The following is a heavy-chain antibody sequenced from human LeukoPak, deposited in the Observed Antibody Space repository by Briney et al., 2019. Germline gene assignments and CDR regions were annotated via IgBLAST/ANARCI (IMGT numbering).Heavy chain of an antibody. J-gene: IGHJ4*02. CDR1: GYTFTGYY. D-gene: IGHD3-22*01. V-gene: IGHV1-2*02. CDR2: INPNSGGT. CDR3: ARGDYDSSGYYRIDY. Sequence: ASVKVSCKASGYTFTGYYMHWVRQAPGQVLEWMGWINPNSGGTNYAQKFQGRVTMTRDTSISTAYMELSRLRSDDTAVYYCARGDYDSSGYYRIDYWGQGTLVTVSS.